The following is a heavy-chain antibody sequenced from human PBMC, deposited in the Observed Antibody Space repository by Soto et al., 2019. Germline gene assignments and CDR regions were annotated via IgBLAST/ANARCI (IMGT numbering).Heavy chain of an antibody. J-gene: IGHJ6*02. CDR1: GFTFSGYG. V-gene: IGHV3-30*18. Sequence: GGSLRLSCAASGFTFSGYGMHWVRQAPGKGLEWVAVISYDGSNKYYADSVKGRFTISRDNSKNTLYLQMNSLRAEDTAVYYCAKDTVVAVAGLYYYGRDVWGQGTTGTVSS. D-gene: IGHD6-19*01. CDR2: ISYDGSNK. CDR3: AKDTVVAVAGLYYYGRDV.